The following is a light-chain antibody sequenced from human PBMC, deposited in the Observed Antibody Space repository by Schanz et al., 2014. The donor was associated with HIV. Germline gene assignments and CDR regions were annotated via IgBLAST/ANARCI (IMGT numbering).Light chain of an antibody. CDR3: NSYSHSNTYV. Sequence: QSALTQPPSASGSPGQSVAISCTGASSDIGVSWYQQYPGNAPKLLMSERTKRPSGVPDRFSGSKSGNTASLTVSGLQPEDEADYYCNSYSHSNTYVFGSGTKLTVL. CDR1: SSDIG. CDR2: ERT. J-gene: IGLJ1*01. V-gene: IGLV2-8*01.